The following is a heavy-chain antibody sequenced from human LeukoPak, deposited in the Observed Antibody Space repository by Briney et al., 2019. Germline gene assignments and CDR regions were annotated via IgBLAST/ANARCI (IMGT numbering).Heavy chain of an antibody. D-gene: IGHD6-19*01. Sequence: SETLSLTCTVSGGSISSYYWSWIRQPPGKGLEWIGYIYYSGSTNYNPSLKSRVTISVDTSKNQFSLKLSSVTAADTAVYYCASNGFSSGWYPFDYWGQGTLVTVSS. CDR3: ASNGFSSGWYPFDY. J-gene: IGHJ4*02. CDR1: GGSISSYY. V-gene: IGHV4-59*01. CDR2: IYYSGST.